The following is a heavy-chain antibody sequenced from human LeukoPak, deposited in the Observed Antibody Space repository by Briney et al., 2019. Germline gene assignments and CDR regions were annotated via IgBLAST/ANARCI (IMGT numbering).Heavy chain of an antibody. CDR1: GGTFSSYA. V-gene: IGHV1-69*13. J-gene: IGHJ4*02. CDR3: ARDLEAYYYGSGSYFAY. D-gene: IGHD3-10*01. Sequence: GASVKVSRKASGGTFSSYAISWVRQAPGQGLEWMGGIIPIFGTANYAQKFQGRVTITADESTSTAYMELSSLRSEDTAVYYCARDLEAYYYGSGSYFAYWGQGTLVTVSS. CDR2: IIPIFGTA.